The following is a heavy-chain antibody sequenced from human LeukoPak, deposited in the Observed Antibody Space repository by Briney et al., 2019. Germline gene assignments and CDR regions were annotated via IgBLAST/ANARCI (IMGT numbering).Heavy chain of an antibody. CDR1: GVSISSSSYY. V-gene: IGHV4-39*01. Sequence: PSETLSLTCTVSGVSISSSSYYWGWIRQPPGKGLEWIGSIYYSGSTYYNPSLKSRVTISVDTSKNQFALKLSSVTAADTAVYYCAHFRGGAFDFWGQGTMVTVSA. J-gene: IGHJ3*01. CDR3: AHFRGGAFDF. CDR2: IYYSGST. D-gene: IGHD3-16*01.